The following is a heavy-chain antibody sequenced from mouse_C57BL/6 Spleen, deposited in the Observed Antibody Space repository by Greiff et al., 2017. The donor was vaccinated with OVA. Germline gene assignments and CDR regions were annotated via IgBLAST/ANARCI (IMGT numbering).Heavy chain of an antibody. J-gene: IGHJ3*01. D-gene: IGHD1-1*01. Sequence: VQLQQPGAELVRPGASVKLSCKASGYTFTDYYINWVKQRPGQGLEWIARIYPGSGNTYYNEKFKGKATLTAEKSSSTAYMQLSSLTSEDSAVYVCAITVVARDAYWGQGTLVTVSA. V-gene: IGHV1-76*01. CDR3: AITVVARDAY. CDR1: GYTFTDYY. CDR2: IYPGSGNT.